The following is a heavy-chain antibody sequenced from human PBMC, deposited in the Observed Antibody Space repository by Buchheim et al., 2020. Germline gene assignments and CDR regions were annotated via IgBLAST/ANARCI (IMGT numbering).Heavy chain of an antibody. J-gene: IGHJ5*02. CDR3: TGDQRYYGSGRYWFDP. D-gene: IGHD3-10*01. V-gene: IGHV3-48*03. Sequence: EVQLVESGGGLVQPGGSLRLSCAASGFTFSSYEMNWVRQAPGKGLEWVSYISSSGSTIYYADSVKGRITISRDNAKNSLYLQMNSLRAKDTAVYYCTGDQRYYGSGRYWFDPWGQGTL. CDR2: ISSSGSTI. CDR1: GFTFSSYE.